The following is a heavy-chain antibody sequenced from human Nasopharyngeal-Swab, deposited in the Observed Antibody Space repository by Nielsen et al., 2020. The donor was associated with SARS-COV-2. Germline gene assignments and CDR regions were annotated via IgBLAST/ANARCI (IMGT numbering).Heavy chain of an antibody. V-gene: IGHV3-23*01. CDR3: ARGLESSGFSLFPEHYFDY. J-gene: IGHJ4*02. CDR1: GFTFSSCA. Sequence: GESLKISCAASGFTFSSCAMTWVRQAPGKGLERVSAISGSGGTTYYADSVKGRFTISRDTSKNTLYLQMNSLRAEDTAVYYCARGLESSGFSLFPEHYFDYWGQGTLVTVSS. D-gene: IGHD6-19*01. CDR2: ISGSGGTT.